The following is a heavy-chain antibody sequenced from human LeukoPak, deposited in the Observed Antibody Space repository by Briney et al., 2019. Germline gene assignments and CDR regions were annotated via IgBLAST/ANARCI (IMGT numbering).Heavy chain of an antibody. D-gene: IGHD4-17*01. CDR1: GCTFSSYD. J-gene: IGHJ4*02. CDR3: ATKEDDYGYLHCDY. V-gene: IGHV4-59*01. CDR2: IYYSGSA. Sequence: PSETLTLSCAASGCTFSSYDWHWVRQPPGKGLEWIGNIYYSGSANYNPSLNSRVTIPVVTSQHQFPLKLSSVTAADTAVYYCATKEDDYGYLHCDYWREGPLVSVPS.